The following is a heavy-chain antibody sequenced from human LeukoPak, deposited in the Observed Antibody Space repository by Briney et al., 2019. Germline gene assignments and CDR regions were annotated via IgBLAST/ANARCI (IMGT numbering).Heavy chain of an antibody. V-gene: IGHV1-24*01. CDR2: FDPEDGEA. CDR1: GYTLTELS. CDR3: ATVRGSYDAFDI. Sequence: ASVKVSCKVSGYTLTELSMHWVRQAPGKGPEWMGGFDPEDGEAIYAQKFQGRVTMTEDTSTDTAYMELSSLRSEDTAVYYCATVRGSYDAFDIWGQGTMVTVSS. J-gene: IGHJ3*02. D-gene: IGHD1-26*01.